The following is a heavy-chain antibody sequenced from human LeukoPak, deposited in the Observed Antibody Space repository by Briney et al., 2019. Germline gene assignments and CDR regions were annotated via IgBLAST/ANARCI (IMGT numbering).Heavy chain of an antibody. CDR1: GGTFSSYA. J-gene: IGHJ4*02. V-gene: IGHV1-69*04. D-gene: IGHD3-22*01. CDR3: ARGYYYDSSGYNDY. CDR2: IIPILGIA. Sequence: SVKVSCKASGGTFSSYAISWVRQAPGQGLGWMGRIIPILGIANYAQKFQGRVTITADKSTSTAYMELSSLRSEDTAVYYCARGYYYDSSGYNDYWGQGTLVTVSS.